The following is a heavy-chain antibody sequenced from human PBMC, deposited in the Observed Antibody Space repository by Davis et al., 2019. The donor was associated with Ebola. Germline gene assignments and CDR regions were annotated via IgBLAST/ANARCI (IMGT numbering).Heavy chain of an antibody. D-gene: IGHD6-6*01. CDR1: GGSFSAYY. Sequence: MPSETLSLTCAVYGGSFSAYYWTWIRQPPGKGLEGIGEIDHSGSTNYNPSLKSRVTISVDTSKNQFSLKLSSVTAADTAVYYCARHSNSPFDYWGQGTLVTVSS. J-gene: IGHJ4*02. CDR2: IDHSGST. CDR3: ARHSNSPFDY. V-gene: IGHV4-34*01.